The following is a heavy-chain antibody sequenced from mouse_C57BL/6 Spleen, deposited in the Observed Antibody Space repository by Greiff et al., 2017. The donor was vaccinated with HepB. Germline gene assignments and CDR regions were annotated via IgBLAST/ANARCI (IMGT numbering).Heavy chain of an antibody. CDR1: GYTFTSYW. CDR3: ARQDDRLLLPYYFDY. D-gene: IGHD1-1*01. V-gene: IGHV1-53*01. Sequence: QVHVKQPGTELVKPGASVKLSCKASGYTFTSYWMHWVKQRPGQGLEWIGNINPSNGGTNYNEKFKSKATLTVDKSSSTAYMQLSSLTSEDSAVYYCARQDDRLLLPYYFDYWGQGTTLTVSS. CDR2: INPSNGGT. J-gene: IGHJ2*01.